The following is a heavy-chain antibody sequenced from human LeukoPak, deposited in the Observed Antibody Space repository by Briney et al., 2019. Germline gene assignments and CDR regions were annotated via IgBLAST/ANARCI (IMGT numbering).Heavy chain of an antibody. J-gene: IGHJ4*02. V-gene: IGHV3-7*03. CDR1: GFTFSSYW. CDR3: AKDMQTWPRFPDY. Sequence: PGGSLRLSCAASGFTFSSYWMSWVRQAPGKGLEWVTNIKQDGSEKYYVDSVKGRFTISRDNAKNSLYLQMDGLRVEDTAVYYCAKDMQTWPRFPDYWGQGTLVTVSS. D-gene: IGHD5-12*01. CDR2: IKQDGSEK.